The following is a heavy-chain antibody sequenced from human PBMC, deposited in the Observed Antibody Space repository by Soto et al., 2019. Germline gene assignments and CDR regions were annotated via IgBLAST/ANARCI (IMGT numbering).Heavy chain of an antibody. V-gene: IGHV3-30-3*01. D-gene: IGHD3-3*01. CDR2: ISYDGSNK. J-gene: IGHJ6*02. CDR3: ARDGRGYYDFWSGYYRYGMDV. Sequence: GGSLRLSCAASGFTFSSYAMHWVRQAPGKGLEWVAVISYDGSNKYYADSVKGRFTISRDNSKNTLYLQMNSLRAEDTAVYYCARDGRGYYDFWSGYYRYGMDVWGQGTTVTVS. CDR1: GFTFSSYA.